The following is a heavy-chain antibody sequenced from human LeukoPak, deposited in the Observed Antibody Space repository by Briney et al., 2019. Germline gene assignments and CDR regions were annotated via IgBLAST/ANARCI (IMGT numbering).Heavy chain of an antibody. CDR2: INHSGST. CDR3: ASGVSRFDP. CDR1: GGSFSGYY. V-gene: IGHV4-34*01. J-gene: IGHJ5*02. D-gene: IGHD5/OR15-5a*01. Sequence: SETLSLTCAVYGGSFSGYYWSWIRQPPGKGLEWIGEINHSGSTNYNPSLKSRVTISVDTSKNQFSLKLSSVTAADTAVYYCASGVSRFDPWGRGTLVTVSS.